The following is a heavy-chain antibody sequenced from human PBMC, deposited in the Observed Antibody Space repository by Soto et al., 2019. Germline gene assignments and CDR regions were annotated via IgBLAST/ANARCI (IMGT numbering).Heavy chain of an antibody. V-gene: IGHV3-7*01. CDR1: GFTFSSYR. J-gene: IGHJ6*02. CDR3: AREYDFWSGYYKTTGYYYGMDV. Sequence: PGGSLRLSCAASGFTFSSYRMSWVRQAPGKGLEWVANIKQDGSEKYYVDSVKGRFTISRDNAKNSLYLQMNSLRAEDTAVYYCAREYDFWSGYYKTTGYYYGMDVWGQGTTVTVSS. CDR2: IKQDGSEK. D-gene: IGHD3-3*01.